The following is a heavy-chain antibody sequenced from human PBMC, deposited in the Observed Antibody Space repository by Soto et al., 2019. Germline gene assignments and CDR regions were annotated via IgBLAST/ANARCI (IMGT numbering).Heavy chain of an antibody. CDR1: GYIFTNYW. D-gene: IGHD2-15*01. J-gene: IGHJ4*02. CDR3: VRQGLNRMSPVPATSDY. CDR2: IHPGDSDT. V-gene: IGHV5-51*01. Sequence: GESLKISCKGSGYIFTNYWIAWVRQMPGKGLEWMGIIHPGDSDTRYTESFHGQVTISVDRSASTAYLQWSSLEASDTAIYYCVRQGLNRMSPVPATSDYWGQGTLVTVSS.